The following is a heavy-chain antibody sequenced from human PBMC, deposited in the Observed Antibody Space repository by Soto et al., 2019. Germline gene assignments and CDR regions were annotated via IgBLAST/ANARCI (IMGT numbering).Heavy chain of an antibody. CDR3: ARHSSSWYAGYYYYGMDV. Sequence: ASVKVSCKASGGTFSSYTISWVRQAPGQGLEWMGRIIPNNGNTNYAQKFQGRVTMTTDTSTSTAYMELRSLRSDDTAVYYCARHSSSWYAGYYYYGMDVWGQGTTVTVSS. V-gene: IGHV1-18*01. CDR2: IIPNNGNT. J-gene: IGHJ6*02. D-gene: IGHD6-13*01. CDR1: GGTFSSYT.